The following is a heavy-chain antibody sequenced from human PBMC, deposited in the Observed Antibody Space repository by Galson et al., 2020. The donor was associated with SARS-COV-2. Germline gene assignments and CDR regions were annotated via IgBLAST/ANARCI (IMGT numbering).Heavy chain of an antibody. V-gene: IGHV3-23*01. J-gene: IGHJ4*02. CDR3: TKGLLTSGDHGSLDN. CDR2: IDGIGDRT. CDR1: GFTFTNFA. Sequence: GGSLRLSCVASGFTFTNFALSWVRQVPGKGLEWVSAIDGIGDRTFYADPVKGRFTISRDNSKNSLYLQMNSLGAEDTAIYYCTKGLLTSGDHGSLDNWGQGTLVTGSS. D-gene: IGHD2-15*01.